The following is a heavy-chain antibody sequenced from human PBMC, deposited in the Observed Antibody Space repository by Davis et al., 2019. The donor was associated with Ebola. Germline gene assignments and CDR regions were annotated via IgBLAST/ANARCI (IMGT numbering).Heavy chain of an antibody. CDR1: GYSFTNYW. J-gene: IGHJ3*02. D-gene: IGHD2-8*02. CDR2: IYPGDSDP. CDR3: ASLRRTITGMDDGFDI. Sequence: KVSCKGSGYSFTNYWIGWVRQMPGKGLEWMGIIYPGDSDPRYSPSFRGQVTISADKSIKTAYLQWSSLKASDTAMYYCASLRRTITGMDDGFDIWGQGTMVTVSS. V-gene: IGHV5-51*01.